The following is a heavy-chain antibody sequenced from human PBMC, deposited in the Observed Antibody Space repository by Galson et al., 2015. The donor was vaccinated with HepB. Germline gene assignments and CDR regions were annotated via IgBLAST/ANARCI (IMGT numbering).Heavy chain of an antibody. Sequence: SLRLSCAASEFTFSSYAMSWVRQAPGKGLEWVSAISGSGGSTYYADSVKGRFTISRDNPKNTLYLQMNSLRAEDTAVYYCAKDMVQYCSGGSCLGAFDIWGQGTMVTVSS. CDR2: ISGSGGST. J-gene: IGHJ3*02. CDR1: EFTFSSYA. CDR3: AKDMVQYCSGGSCLGAFDI. D-gene: IGHD2-15*01. V-gene: IGHV3-23*01.